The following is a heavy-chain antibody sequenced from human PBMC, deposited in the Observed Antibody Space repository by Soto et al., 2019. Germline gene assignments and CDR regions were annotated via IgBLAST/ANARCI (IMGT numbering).Heavy chain of an antibody. CDR3: AKDITMVRGVTTPETSNDY. V-gene: IGHV3-30*18. CDR2: ISYDGSNK. D-gene: IGHD3-10*01. CDR1: GFTFSSYG. Sequence: HPGGSLRLSCAASGFTFSSYGMHWVRQAPGKGLEWVAVISYDGSNKYYADSVKGRFTISRDNSKNTLYLQMNSLRAEDTAVYYCAKDITMVRGVTTPETSNDYWGQGTLVTVSS. J-gene: IGHJ4*02.